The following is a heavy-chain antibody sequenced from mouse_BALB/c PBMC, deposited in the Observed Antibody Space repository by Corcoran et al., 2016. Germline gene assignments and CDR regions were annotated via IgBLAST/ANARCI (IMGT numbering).Heavy chain of an antibody. CDR3: AREPLAMDY. J-gene: IGHJ4*01. Sequence: QIQLVQSGPELKKPGETVKISCKASGYTFTNYGMNWVKQAPGKGLKWMGWINTYTGESTYADDFKGRFAFSLETSASTAYLQINNLKNEDMATYFCAREPLAMDYWGQGTSVTVSS. V-gene: IGHV9-1*02. CDR1: GYTFTNYG. CDR2: INTYTGES.